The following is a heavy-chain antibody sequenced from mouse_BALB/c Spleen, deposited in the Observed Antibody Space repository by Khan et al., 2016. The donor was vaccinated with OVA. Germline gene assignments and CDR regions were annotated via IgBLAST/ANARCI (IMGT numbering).Heavy chain of an antibody. J-gene: IGHJ4*01. CDR2: ISTYTGEP. CDR1: GYTFTNYG. Sequence: QVQLKQSGPELKKPGETVKISCKASGYTFTNYGMNWVKQAPGKALKWMGWISTYTGEPTYADDFKGRFAFSLETSASTAYLQINNLTNEDTATYFCTRPPHFSYVLVYWGQGTSVTVSS. CDR3: TRPPHFSYVLVY. V-gene: IGHV9-3-1*01.